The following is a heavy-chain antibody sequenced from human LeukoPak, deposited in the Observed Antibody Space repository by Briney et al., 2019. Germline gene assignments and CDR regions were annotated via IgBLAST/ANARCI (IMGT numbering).Heavy chain of an antibody. CDR3: TTAEGGGSWRYLDN. Sequence: PSETLSLTCTVSGGSISSSSYYWGWIRQPPGKGLEWIGSIYYSGSTYYNPSLKSRVTISVDTSKNQFSLKLSSVTAADTAVYYCTTAEGGGSWRYLDNWGQGTLVTVSS. CDR1: GGSISSSSYY. J-gene: IGHJ4*02. V-gene: IGHV4-39*07. D-gene: IGHD2-15*01. CDR2: IYYSGST.